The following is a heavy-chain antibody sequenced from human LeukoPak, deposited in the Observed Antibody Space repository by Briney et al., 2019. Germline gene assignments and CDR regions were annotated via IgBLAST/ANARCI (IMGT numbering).Heavy chain of an antibody. V-gene: IGHV1-69*01. CDR2: IIPIFGTA. CDR3: ARAYRYYYGSGSAPPPSYDAFDI. D-gene: IGHD3-10*01. Sequence: GSSVKVSCKASGGTFSSYAISWVRQAPGQGLEWMGGIIPIFGTANYAQKFQGRVTITADESTSTAYMELSSLRSEDTAVYYCARAYRYYYGSGSAPPPSYDAFDIWGQGTMVTVSS. CDR1: GGTFSSYA. J-gene: IGHJ3*02.